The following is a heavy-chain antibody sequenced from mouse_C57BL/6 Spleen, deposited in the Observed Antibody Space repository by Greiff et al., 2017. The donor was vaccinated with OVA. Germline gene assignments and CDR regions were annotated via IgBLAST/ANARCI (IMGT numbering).Heavy chain of an antibody. D-gene: IGHD2-3*01. J-gene: IGHJ3*01. Sequence: QVQLQQSGPELVKPGASVKISCKASGYSFTSYYIHWVKQRPGQGLEWIGWIYPGSGNTKYNEKFKGKATLTADTSSSTAYMQLSSLTSEDSAVYYCARTSIYDGYYESFAYWGQGTLVTVSA. CDR1: GYSFTSYY. CDR3: ARTSIYDGYYESFAY. V-gene: IGHV1-66*01. CDR2: IYPGSGNT.